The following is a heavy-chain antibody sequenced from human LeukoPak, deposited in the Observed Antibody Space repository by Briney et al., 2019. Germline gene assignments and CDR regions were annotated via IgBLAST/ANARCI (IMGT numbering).Heavy chain of an antibody. D-gene: IGHD3-10*01. Sequence: GGSLRLSCAASGFTFSNAWMRWVRQAPGKGLEWVGRIKSYTDGGTTDYAAPVRGRFTISRDDSRNTLYLQMNSLKTEDTAVYYCTTLRGFDYWGQGTLVTVSS. CDR2: IKSYTDGGTT. CDR1: GFTFSNAW. J-gene: IGHJ4*02. CDR3: TTLRGFDY. V-gene: IGHV3-15*01.